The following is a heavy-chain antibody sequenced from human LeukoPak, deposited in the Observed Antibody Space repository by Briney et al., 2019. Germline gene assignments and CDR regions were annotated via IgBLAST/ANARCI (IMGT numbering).Heavy chain of an antibody. CDR2: ISPSGGST. CDR1: GYTFTSNY. Sequence: ASVKVSCKAFGYTFTSNYMHWVRQAPGQGPEWMGVISPSGGSTTYAQKFQGRVTLTRDMSTSTDYLELSSLRSEDTAVYYCARDPVDTAMVPRFDPWGQGTLVTVSS. D-gene: IGHD5-18*01. V-gene: IGHV1-46*01. CDR3: ARDPVDTAMVPRFDP. J-gene: IGHJ5*02.